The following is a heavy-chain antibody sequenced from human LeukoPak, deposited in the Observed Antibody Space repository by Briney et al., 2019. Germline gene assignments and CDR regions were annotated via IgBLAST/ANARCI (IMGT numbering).Heavy chain of an antibody. D-gene: IGHD6-19*01. Sequence: ASVKVSCKASGYTLTGYYMHWVRQAPGQGLEWMGWINPNSGGTNYAQKFQGRVTMTRDTSISTAYMELSRLRSDDTAVYYCARDHGSGQESWFDPWGQGTLVTVSS. CDR1: GYTLTGYY. V-gene: IGHV1-2*02. CDR2: INPNSGGT. J-gene: IGHJ5*02. CDR3: ARDHGSGQESWFDP.